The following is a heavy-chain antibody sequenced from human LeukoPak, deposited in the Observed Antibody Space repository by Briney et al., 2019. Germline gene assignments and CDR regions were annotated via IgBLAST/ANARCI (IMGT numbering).Heavy chain of an antibody. CDR2: IYPGDSDT. V-gene: IGHV5-51*01. CDR1: GYSFTSYW. J-gene: IGHJ4*02. Sequence: RGESLKISCKGSGYSFTSYWIAWVRQVPGKGLEWMGIIYPGDSDTRYSPSFQGQVTISADKSIAYLQWGSLKASDTAMYYCARRGYSGYDSPLGYWGQGTLVTVSS. D-gene: IGHD5-12*01. CDR3: ARRGYSGYDSPLGY.